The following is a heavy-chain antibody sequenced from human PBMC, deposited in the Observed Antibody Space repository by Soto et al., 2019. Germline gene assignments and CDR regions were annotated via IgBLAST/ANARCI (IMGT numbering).Heavy chain of an antibody. CDR1: GGSISSGGYY. D-gene: IGHD2-15*01. J-gene: IGHJ5*02. CDR3: AMVVAVLGQRNNWVHP. V-gene: IGHV4-31*03. CDR2: IYYSGNT. Sequence: QVQLQESGPGLVKPSQTLSLTCTVSGGSISSGGYYWSWIRQHPGKGLEWIGYIYYSGNTYYNPSLTTRVTLTVDTSKNHFSLKLSSGTAADRAVYYCAMVVAVLGQRNNWVHPWGQGTLGTVSS.